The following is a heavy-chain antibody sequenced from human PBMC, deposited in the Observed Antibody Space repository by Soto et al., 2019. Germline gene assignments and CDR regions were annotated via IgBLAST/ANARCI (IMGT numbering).Heavy chain of an antibody. V-gene: IGHV1-69*13. CDR1: GGTFSSYS. Sequence: GASVKVSCKASGGTFSSYSISWVLQAPGQGLEWMGGIIPIFGTANYAQKFQGRVTITADESTSTAYMELSSLRSEDTAVYYCARDYVPAAPYYYYYGMDVWGQGTTVTVSS. D-gene: IGHD2-2*01. CDR2: IIPIFGTA. J-gene: IGHJ6*02. CDR3: ARDYVPAAPYYYYYGMDV.